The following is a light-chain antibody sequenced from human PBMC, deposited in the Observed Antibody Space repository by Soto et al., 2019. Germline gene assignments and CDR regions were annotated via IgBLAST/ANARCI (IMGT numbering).Light chain of an antibody. Sequence: DLVMTQSPLSLPVTPGEPASISCRSSQSLLYNNEYIYLDWYLQKPGQSPQLLIYLGSNRASGVPDRFSGSGSGTDFTLKISRVEPEDVGVYYCMQVLQIPLTFGGGTKVEIK. J-gene: IGKJ4*01. CDR2: LGS. CDR1: QSLLYNNEYIY. CDR3: MQVLQIPLT. V-gene: IGKV2-28*01.